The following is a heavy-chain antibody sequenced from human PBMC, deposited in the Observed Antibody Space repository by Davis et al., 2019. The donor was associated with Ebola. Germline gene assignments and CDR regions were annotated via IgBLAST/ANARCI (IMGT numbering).Heavy chain of an antibody. J-gene: IGHJ5*02. V-gene: IGHV3-64D*06. CDR1: GFTFSSYA. CDR3: ARGYQLLYWFDP. CDR2: ITNNGGST. Sequence: GESLKISCAASGFTFSSYAMHWVRQAPGKGLQYVSGITNNGGSTYYADSVKGRFIISRDNSKNTLYLQMSSLRIEDTAVYYCARGYQLLYWFDPWGQGTLVTVSS. D-gene: IGHD2-2*01.